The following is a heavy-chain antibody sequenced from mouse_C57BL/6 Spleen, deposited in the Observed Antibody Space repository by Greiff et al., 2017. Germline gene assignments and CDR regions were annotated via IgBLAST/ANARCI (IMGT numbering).Heavy chain of an antibody. V-gene: IGHV1-74*01. D-gene: IGHD2-1*01. CDR3: AILGIYYDYFDY. Sequence: QVQLKQPGAELVKPGASVKVSCKASGYTFTSYWMHWVKQRPGQGLEWIGRIHPSDSDTNYNQKFKGKATLTVDKSSSTAYMRLSSLTSEVSAVYYCAILGIYYDYFDYWGQGTTLTVSS. CDR2: IHPSDSDT. CDR1: GYTFTSYW. J-gene: IGHJ2*01.